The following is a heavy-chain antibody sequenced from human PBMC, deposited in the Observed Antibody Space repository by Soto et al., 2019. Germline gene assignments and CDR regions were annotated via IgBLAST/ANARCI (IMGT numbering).Heavy chain of an antibody. CDR2: ISAYNGNT. Sequence: GASVKVSCKASGYTFSTSGISWVRQAPGQGLEWMGWISAYNGNTNYAQKLQGRVTMTTDTSTSTAYMELRSLRSDDTAVYYCARDRMDNWHYVRDDWGQGTLVTVSS. D-gene: IGHD1-7*01. J-gene: IGHJ4*02. CDR1: GYTFSTSG. CDR3: ARDRMDNWHYVRDD. V-gene: IGHV1-18*01.